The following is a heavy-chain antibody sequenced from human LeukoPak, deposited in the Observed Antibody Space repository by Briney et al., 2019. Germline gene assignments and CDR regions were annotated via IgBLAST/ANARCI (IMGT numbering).Heavy chain of an antibody. CDR3: ASSIAVAGTMYDYYYYYMDV. D-gene: IGHD6-19*01. J-gene: IGHJ6*03. V-gene: IGHV1-69*06. CDR2: IIPIFGTA. CDR1: GGTFSSYA. Sequence: ASVKVSCKASGGTFSSYAISWVRQAPGQGLEWMGGIIPIFGTANCAQKFQGRVTITADKSASTAYMELSSLRSEDTAVYYCASSIAVAGTMYDYYYYYMDVWGKGTTVTVSS.